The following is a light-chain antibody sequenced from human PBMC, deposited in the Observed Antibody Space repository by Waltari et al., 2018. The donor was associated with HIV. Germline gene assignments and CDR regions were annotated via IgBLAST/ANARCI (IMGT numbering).Light chain of an antibody. V-gene: IGLV3-1*01. CDR1: KLGDKY. CDR3: QAWDTKVV. CDR2: QDS. J-gene: IGLJ2*01. Sequence: ELTQPPSVSVSPGQTASITCSGDKLGDKYASWYQQKPGQSPVLVIYQDSTRPSGIPERFSGSNSGNTATLTISGTQAMDEADYYCQAWDTKVVFGGGTKLTVL.